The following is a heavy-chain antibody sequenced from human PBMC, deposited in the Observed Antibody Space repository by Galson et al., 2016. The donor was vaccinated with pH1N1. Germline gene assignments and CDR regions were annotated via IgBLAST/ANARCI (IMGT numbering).Heavy chain of an antibody. CDR3: ARAAGPSYYYGLDV. Sequence: SVKVSCKASGYIFTGKFIHWVRQAPGQGLEWMGRINPDSGGTKFAQRFQDRVTLTRDTSMRTAYIELSGLRYDDTAIYYRARAAGPSYYYGLDVWGQGTTVIVSS. V-gene: IGHV1-2*06. CDR1: GYIFTGKF. CDR2: INPDSGGT. D-gene: IGHD6-13*01. J-gene: IGHJ6*02.